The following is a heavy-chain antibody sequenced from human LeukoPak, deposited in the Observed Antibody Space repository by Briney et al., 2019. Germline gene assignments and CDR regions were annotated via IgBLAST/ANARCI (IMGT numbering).Heavy chain of an antibody. D-gene: IGHD1-1*01. J-gene: IGHJ6*02. CDR2: IYYSGST. V-gene: IGHV4-31*03. Sequence: SQTLSLTCTVSGGSISSGGYYWSWIRQHPGKGLEWIGYIYYSGSTNYNPSLKSRVTISVDTSKNQFSLKLSSVTAAGTAVYYCARGLQSGYYYYGMDVWGQGTTVTVSS. CDR3: ARGLQSGYYYYGMDV. CDR1: GGSISSGGYY.